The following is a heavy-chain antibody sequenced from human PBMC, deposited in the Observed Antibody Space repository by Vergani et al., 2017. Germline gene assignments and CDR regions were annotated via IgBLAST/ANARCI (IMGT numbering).Heavy chain of an antibody. V-gene: IGHV3-23*01. CDR1: GFTFSSYA. J-gene: IGHJ4*02. CDR2: ISGSGGST. Sequence: EVQLLESGGGLVQPGGSLRLSCAASGFTFSSYAMSWVRQAPGKGLEWVSAISGSGGSTYYADSVKGRFTISRDNSKNTLYLQMNSLRAEDTAVYYCAKDGYSSLPRGANYFDYWGQGTLVTVSS. CDR3: AKDGYSSLPRGANYFDY. D-gene: IGHD6-13*01.